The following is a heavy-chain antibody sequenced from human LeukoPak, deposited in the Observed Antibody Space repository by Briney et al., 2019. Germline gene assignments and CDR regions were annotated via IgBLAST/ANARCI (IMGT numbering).Heavy chain of an antibody. D-gene: IGHD3-3*01. CDR3: ARGGEDYDFWSGYSARGYMDV. J-gene: IGHJ6*03. Sequence: ASVKVSCKASGYTFTGYYMHWVRQAPGQGLEWMGWMNPNSGGTNYAQKFQGRDTMTRDTSISTAYMELSRLRSDDAAVYYCARGGEDYDFWSGYSARGYMDVWGKGTTVTVSS. CDR1: GYTFTGYY. V-gene: IGHV1-2*02. CDR2: MNPNSGGT.